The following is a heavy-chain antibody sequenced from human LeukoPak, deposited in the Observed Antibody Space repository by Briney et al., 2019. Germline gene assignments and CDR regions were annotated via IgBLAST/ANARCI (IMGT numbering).Heavy chain of an antibody. CDR3: AKDRDSYGLLGYFDL. D-gene: IGHD5-18*01. CDR1: GFSFNSHG. V-gene: IGHV3-30*18. CDR2: ISYDGSNT. J-gene: IGHJ2*01. Sequence: PGGSLRLSCAASGFSFNSHGMHWVRQAAGKGLDWVAVISYDGSNTYYADSVKGRFTISRDNSKNTLDLQMNSLRAEDTAVYYCAKDRDSYGLLGYFDLWGRGTLVSASS.